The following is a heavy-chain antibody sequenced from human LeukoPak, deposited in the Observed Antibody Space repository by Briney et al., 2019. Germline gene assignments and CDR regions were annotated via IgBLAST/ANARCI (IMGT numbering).Heavy chain of an antibody. V-gene: IGHV1-18*01. Sequence: ASVKVSCKASGYTFISYGISWVRQAPGQGLEWMGWISAYNGNTNYAQKFQGRVTMTTDTSTSTVYMELRSLRSDDTAVYYCARGYCSSTSCFLDYRGQGTLVTVSS. J-gene: IGHJ4*02. D-gene: IGHD2-2*01. CDR2: ISAYNGNT. CDR1: GYTFISYG. CDR3: ARGYCSSTSCFLDY.